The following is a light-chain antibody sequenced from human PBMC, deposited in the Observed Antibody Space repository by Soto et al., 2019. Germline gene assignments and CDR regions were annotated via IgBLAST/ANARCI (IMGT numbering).Light chain of an antibody. Sequence: DIQMTQSPSTLSASVGDRVTITCRASQSISSWLAWYQQKPGKAPKLLIYKASSVESGVPSRFSGSGSGKEFTLTISSLQPDDFATYYCQQYNTYPWTFGQGTKVEIK. CDR3: QQYNTYPWT. V-gene: IGKV1-5*03. CDR2: KAS. CDR1: QSISSW. J-gene: IGKJ1*01.